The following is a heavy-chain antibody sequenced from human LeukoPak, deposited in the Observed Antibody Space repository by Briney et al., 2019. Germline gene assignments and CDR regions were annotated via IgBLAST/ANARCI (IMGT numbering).Heavy chain of an antibody. Sequence: GGSLRLSCAASGFTFSTHSMNWVRQAPGKGLEWVSSISSSSSYIYYADSVKGRFTISRDNAKNSLYLQMNSLRAEDTAVYYCARVRGYGDYLYDYWGQGTLVTVPS. V-gene: IGHV3-21*01. CDR3: ARVRGYGDYLYDY. J-gene: IGHJ4*02. CDR2: ISSSSSYI. D-gene: IGHD4-17*01. CDR1: GFTFSTHS.